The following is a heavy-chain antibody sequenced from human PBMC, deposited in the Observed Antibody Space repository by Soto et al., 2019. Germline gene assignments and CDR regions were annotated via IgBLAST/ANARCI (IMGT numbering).Heavy chain of an antibody. V-gene: IGHV3-21*01. CDR3: ARDQILDYYGSGSYPKLWDAFDI. CDR1: GFTFSSYS. Sequence: EVQLVESGGGLVKPRGSLRLSCAASGFTFSSYSMNWVRQAPGKGLEWVSSISSSSSYIYYADSVKGRFTISRDNAKNSLYLQMNSLRAEDTAVYYCARDQILDYYGSGSYPKLWDAFDIWGQGTMVTVSS. CDR2: ISSSSSYI. D-gene: IGHD3-10*01. J-gene: IGHJ3*02.